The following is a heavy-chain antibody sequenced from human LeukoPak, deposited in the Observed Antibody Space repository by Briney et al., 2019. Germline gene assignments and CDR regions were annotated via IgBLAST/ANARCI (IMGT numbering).Heavy chain of an antibody. Sequence: SETLSLTCTVSGGSISSSSYYWGWIRQPPGKGLEWIGSIYYSVSTYYNPSLKSRVTISVDTSKNQFSLKLSSVTAADTAVYYCARDFRYYYDSSGYYYDYWGQGTLVTVSS. CDR2: IYYSVST. J-gene: IGHJ4*02. CDR1: GGSISSSSYY. V-gene: IGHV4-39*07. CDR3: ARDFRYYYDSSGYYYDY. D-gene: IGHD3-22*01.